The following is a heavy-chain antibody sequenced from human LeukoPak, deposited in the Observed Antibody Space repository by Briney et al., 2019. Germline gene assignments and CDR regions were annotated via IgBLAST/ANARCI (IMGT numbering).Heavy chain of an antibody. CDR3: ARALGYCSGGSCYSYWFDP. V-gene: IGHV1-3*01. CDR1: GYTFTSYA. Sequence: ASVKVSCKASGYTFTSYAMHWVRQAPGQRLEWVGWINAGNGNTKYSQTFQGRVTITRDPSASTAYMELSSLRSEDTAVYYCARALGYCSGGSCYSYWFDPWGQGTLVTVSS. J-gene: IGHJ5*02. CDR2: INAGNGNT. D-gene: IGHD2-15*01.